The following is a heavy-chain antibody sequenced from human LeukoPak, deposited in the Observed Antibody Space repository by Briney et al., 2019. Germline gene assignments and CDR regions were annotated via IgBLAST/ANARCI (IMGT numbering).Heavy chain of an antibody. D-gene: IGHD4/OR15-4a*01. CDR2: IYYSGST. V-gene: IGHV4-39*07. CDR1: GGSISSSTYY. J-gene: IGHJ3*02. Sequence: SETLSLTCTVSGGSISSSTYYWGWIRQPPGKGLEWIGTIYYSGSTYYNSSLKSRVTISVDTSKNQFSLKLSSVTAADTAVYYCAREPFTGAKYKGVFDIWGQGTMVTVSS. CDR3: AREPFTGAKYKGVFDI.